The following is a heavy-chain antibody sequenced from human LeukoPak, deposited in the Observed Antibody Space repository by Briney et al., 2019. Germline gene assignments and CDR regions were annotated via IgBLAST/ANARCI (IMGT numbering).Heavy chain of an antibody. CDR2: INPNSGGT. CDR3: ASDPGDWAYYFDY. D-gene: IGHD3/OR15-3a*01. CDR1: GYTFTGYY. Sequence: ASVKVSCKASGYTFTGYYMHWVRQAPGQGLEWMGWINPNSGGTNYAQKFQGRVTMTRDTSISTAYMELSRLRSDDTAVYYCASDPGDWAYYFDYWGQGTLVTVSS. J-gene: IGHJ4*02. V-gene: IGHV1-2*02.